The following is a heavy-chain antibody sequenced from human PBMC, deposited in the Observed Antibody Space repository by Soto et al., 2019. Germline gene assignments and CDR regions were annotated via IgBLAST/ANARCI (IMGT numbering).Heavy chain of an antibody. CDR2: ISASGDST. CDR1: GFTFSSYA. J-gene: IGHJ4*02. Sequence: PGGSLRLSCAGSGFTFSSYAMSWVRQAPGKGLEWVSGISASGDSTYYTDSVKGRFTISRDNSKNTLYLQMNSLRAEDTALYYCAKDRSNRCSYGCDYWGQGTLVTVSS. CDR3: AKDRSNRCSYGCDY. D-gene: IGHD4-17*01. V-gene: IGHV3-23*01.